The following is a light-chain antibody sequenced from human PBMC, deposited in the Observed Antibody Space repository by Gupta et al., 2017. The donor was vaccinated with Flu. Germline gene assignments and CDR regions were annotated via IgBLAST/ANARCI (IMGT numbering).Light chain of an antibody. CDR3: QQDDDVVPT. CDR2: DVV. Sequence: PSSLSASVGDRVSISCQASQDVNNFLNWFQQKPGRAPKLLIYDVVNLQTGVPSRFSGSGSGTEFNLTVSSLQPEDIATYYCQQDDDVVPTFGQGTRLEI. CDR1: QDVNNF. J-gene: IGKJ5*01. V-gene: IGKV1-33*01.